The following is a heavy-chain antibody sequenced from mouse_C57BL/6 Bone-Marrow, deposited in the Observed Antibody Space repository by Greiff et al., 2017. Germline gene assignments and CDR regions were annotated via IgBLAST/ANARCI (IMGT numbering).Heavy chain of an antibody. D-gene: IGHD1-1*01. CDR1: GYTFTSYW. J-gene: IGHJ2*01. Sequence: QVQLQQPGAELVKPGASVKMSCKASGYTFTSYWITWVKQRPGQGLEWIGDIYPGSGSTNYNEKFQSKATLTVAKSSSTAYMQLSSLTSEDSAVYYFASNYYGSSYVDYWGQGTTRTVSS. CDR3: ASNYYGSSYVDY. CDR2: IYPGSGST. V-gene: IGHV1-55*01.